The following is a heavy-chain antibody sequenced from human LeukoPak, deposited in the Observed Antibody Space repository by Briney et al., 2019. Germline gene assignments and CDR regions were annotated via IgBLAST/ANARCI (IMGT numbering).Heavy chain of an antibody. CDR3: AYTSGYDFSSYYYYYMDV. Sequence: GGSLRLTCAASGFIFSSYSMNWVRQAPGKGLEWVSSISSGSSYIYYADSVKGRFTISRDNAKNSLYLQMNSLSAEDTAVYYCAYTSGYDFSSYYYYYMDVWGKGTTVTVSS. V-gene: IGHV3-21*01. D-gene: IGHD5-12*01. CDR1: GFIFSSYS. CDR2: ISSGSSYI. J-gene: IGHJ6*03.